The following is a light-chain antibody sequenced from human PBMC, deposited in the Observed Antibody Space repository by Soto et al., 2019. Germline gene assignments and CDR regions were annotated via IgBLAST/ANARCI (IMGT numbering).Light chain of an antibody. V-gene: IGKV3-15*01. Sequence: EVVLTQSPATLSVSPGERATLSCRTSQSISRRLAWYQQRPGQAPRLLVYGASTRATGIPARFSGSGSETEFTLTISSLQSEDSAVYYCQRYDDWPPIVFGQGTKLEIK. CDR1: QSISRR. CDR3: QRYDDWPPIV. CDR2: GAS. J-gene: IGKJ2*01.